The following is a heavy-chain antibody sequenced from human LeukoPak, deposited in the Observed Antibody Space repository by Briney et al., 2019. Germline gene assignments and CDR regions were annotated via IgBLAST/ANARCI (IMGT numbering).Heavy chain of an antibody. V-gene: IGHV3-23*01. Sequence: GGSLRLSCAASGFTFSSYAMNWVRQAPGKGLEWVSAISGGGGNTYYADSVKGRFTISRDNSKNTLYLQMNSLRAEDTAVYYCATSAQWCFDLWGRGTLVTVSS. CDR2: ISGGGGNT. CDR1: GFTFSSYA. CDR3: ATSAQWCFDL. J-gene: IGHJ2*01.